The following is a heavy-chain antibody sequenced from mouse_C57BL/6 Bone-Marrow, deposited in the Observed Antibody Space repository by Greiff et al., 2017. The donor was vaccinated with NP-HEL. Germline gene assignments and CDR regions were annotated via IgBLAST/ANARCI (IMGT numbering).Heavy chain of an antibody. CDR1: GYSITSGYY. CDR3: ARAYYGSSYDAMDY. V-gene: IGHV3-6*01. CDR2: ISYDGSN. J-gene: IGHJ4*01. D-gene: IGHD1-1*01. Sequence: EVQLQESGPGLVKPSQSLSLTCSVTGYSITSGYYWNWIRQFPGNKLEWMGYISYDGSNNYNPSLKNRISITRDTSKNQFFLKLNSVTTEDTATYYCARAYYGSSYDAMDYWGQGTSVTVSS.